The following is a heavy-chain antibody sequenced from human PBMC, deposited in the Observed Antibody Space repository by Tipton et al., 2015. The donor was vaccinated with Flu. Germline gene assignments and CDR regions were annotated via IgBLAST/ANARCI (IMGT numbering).Heavy chain of an antibody. J-gene: IGHJ4*02. CDR2: VSRTGST. V-gene: IGHV4-38-2*01. D-gene: IGHD3-10*01. Sequence: TLSLTCAVSGDSISSDFYWAWIRQFPGKGLEWIGTVSRTGSTIYNPSLKSRVTISIDTSKNQFSLNMRSVTAADTAVYYCARGLYGSGSYQRRYFDYWGQGTLVTVSS. CDR1: GDSISSDFY. CDR3: ARGLYGSGSYQRRYFDY.